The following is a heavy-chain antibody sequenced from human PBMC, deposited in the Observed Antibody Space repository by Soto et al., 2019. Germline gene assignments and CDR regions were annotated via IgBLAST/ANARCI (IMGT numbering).Heavy chain of an antibody. CDR1: GGSINDYF. Sequence: SETLSLTCTVPGGSINDYFWSWIRHPPGKGLEWIGYIYYSGSSNYNPSLRSRVTISVDTSKNQFSLKLSSVTAADTAVYYCARDYGSYSAGFDSWGQGTLVTVSS. J-gene: IGHJ4*02. D-gene: IGHD1-26*01. CDR2: IYYSGSS. V-gene: IGHV4-59*01. CDR3: ARDYGSYSAGFDS.